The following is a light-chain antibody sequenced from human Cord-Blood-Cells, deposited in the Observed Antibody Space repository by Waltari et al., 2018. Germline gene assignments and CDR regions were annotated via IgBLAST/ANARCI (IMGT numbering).Light chain of an antibody. CDR2: DVS. V-gene: IGLV2-14*01. CDR3: SSYTSSSTLV. J-gene: IGLJ3*02. CDR1: SSDVGGYNY. Sequence: QSALTQPASVSGSPGQSITISCTGTSSDVGGYNYVSWYQQHPGQAPKLMLYDVSKRPSGVSIRFSGSESGNTASLTISGLQAGDEADYYCSSYTSSSTLVFGGGTKLTVL.